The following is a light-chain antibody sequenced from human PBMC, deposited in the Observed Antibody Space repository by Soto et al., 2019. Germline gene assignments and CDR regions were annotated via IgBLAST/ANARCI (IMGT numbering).Light chain of an antibody. J-gene: IGKJ3*01. CDR3: QHYGDSLFI. V-gene: IGKV3-11*01. CDR1: QSVSTY. Sequence: EIVLTQSPATLSLSPGERATLSCRASQSVSTYLAWYQQKPGQAPRLLIYDASNRATGIPDRFSGSGSGTDFTLTITRLEPEDFTVYYCQHYGDSLFIFGPGTKVDIK. CDR2: DAS.